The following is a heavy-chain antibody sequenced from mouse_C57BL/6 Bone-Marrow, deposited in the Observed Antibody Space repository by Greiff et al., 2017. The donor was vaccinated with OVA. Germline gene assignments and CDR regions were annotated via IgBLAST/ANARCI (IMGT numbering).Heavy chain of an antibody. CDR1: GYTFTSYW. V-gene: IGHV1-55*01. Sequence: QVQLQQPGAEFVKPGASVKMSCKASGYTFTSYWITWVMQRPGQGLEWIGDIYPGSGSTNYNEKFKSKATLTVDTSTSTAYMQLSSLTSEDSAFYYWARWGCYDYDERDYWGQGTTLSVSS. CDR2: IYPGSGST. D-gene: IGHD2-4*01. J-gene: IGHJ2*01. CDR3: ARWGCYDYDERDY.